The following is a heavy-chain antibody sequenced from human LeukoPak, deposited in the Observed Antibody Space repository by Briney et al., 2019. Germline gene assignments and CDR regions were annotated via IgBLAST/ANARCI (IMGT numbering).Heavy chain of an antibody. CDR2: IRYDGSNK. V-gene: IGHV3-30*02. CDR1: GFTFSSYG. CDR3: AKDQIVGATLGTAFFDY. Sequence: PGGSLRLSCAASGFTFSSYGMHWVRQAPGKGLEWVAFIRYDGSNKYYADSVKGRFTISRDNSKNTLYLQMNSLRAEDTAVYYCAKDQIVGATLGTAFFDYWGQGTLVTVSS. D-gene: IGHD1-26*01. J-gene: IGHJ4*02.